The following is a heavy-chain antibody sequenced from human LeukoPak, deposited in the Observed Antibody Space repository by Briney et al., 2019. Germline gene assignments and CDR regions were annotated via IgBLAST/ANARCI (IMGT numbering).Heavy chain of an antibody. J-gene: IGHJ4*02. V-gene: IGHV4-39*01. CDR3: ARSIYTRSIAPPAGY. CDR2: IYYTRSP. CDR1: GGSISSSTYY. D-gene: IGHD6-6*01. Sequence: SETLSLTCTVSGGSISSSTYYWGWVRQPPGKGLEWIGSIYYTRSPYYNPSLKSRVTITVDTSKNQFSLKRSSVTAADTAVYHFARSIYTRSIAPPAGYWGEGTLVTVSS.